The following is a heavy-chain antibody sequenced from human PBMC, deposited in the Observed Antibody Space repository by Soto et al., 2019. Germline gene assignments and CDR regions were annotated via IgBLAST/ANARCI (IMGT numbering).Heavy chain of an antibody. CDR2: ISSGGVYI. D-gene: IGHD1-26*01. CDR3: TRDQGGSYDSWFDP. CDR1: TFSMYS. V-gene: IGHV3-21*02. J-gene: IGHJ5*02. Sequence: EVQIVESGGGLVQPGGSLRLSCNFTFSMYSMDWVRQAPGKGQEWVASISSGGVYIKYADSVKGRFTISRDNAKNSVSLQMNSLRVDDTALYFCTRDQGGSYDSWFDPWGQGTLVTVSS.